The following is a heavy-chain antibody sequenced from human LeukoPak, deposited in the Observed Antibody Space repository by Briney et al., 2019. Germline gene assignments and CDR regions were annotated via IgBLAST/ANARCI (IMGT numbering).Heavy chain of an antibody. CDR3: ARDYYGSETYYKPFDY. Sequence: SVKVSCKASGGTFSSYAISWVRQAPGQGLEWMGGIIPIFGTTNYAQKFQGRVTITADESTSTAYMELSSLRSEDTAVYYCARDYYGSETYYKPFDYWGQGTLVTVSS. CDR2: IIPIFGTT. CDR1: GGTFSSYA. D-gene: IGHD3-10*01. V-gene: IGHV1-69*13. J-gene: IGHJ4*02.